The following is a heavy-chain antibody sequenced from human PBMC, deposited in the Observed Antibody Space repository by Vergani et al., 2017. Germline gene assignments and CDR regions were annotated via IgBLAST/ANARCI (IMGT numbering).Heavy chain of an antibody. CDR1: GDSVSSNSAA. CDR3: AREFSSRDIVATIIDY. J-gene: IGHJ4*02. V-gene: IGHV6-1*01. CDR2: TYYRSKWYN. D-gene: IGHD5-12*01. Sequence: QLQLQESGPGLVKPSQTLSLTCAISGDSVSSNSAAWNWIRQSPSRGLEWLGRTYYRSKWYNDYAVSVKSRITIKPDTSKNQFSLQLNSVTPEDTAVYYCAREFSSRDIVATIIDYWGQGTLVTVSS.